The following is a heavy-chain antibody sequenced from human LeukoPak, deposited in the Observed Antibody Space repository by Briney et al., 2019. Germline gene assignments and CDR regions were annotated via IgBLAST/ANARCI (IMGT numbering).Heavy chain of an antibody. J-gene: IGHJ4*02. CDR3: TRHNPYYFDY. CDR1: GFTFGDYA. Sequence: GRSLRLSCTASGFTFGDYAMSWVRQAPGKGLEWVGFIRSKAYGGTTEYAASVKGRFTISRDDSKSIAYLQMNSLKTEDTAVYYCTRHNPYYFDYWGQGTLVTVPS. V-gene: IGHV3-49*04. CDR2: IRSKAYGGTT. D-gene: IGHD1-1*01.